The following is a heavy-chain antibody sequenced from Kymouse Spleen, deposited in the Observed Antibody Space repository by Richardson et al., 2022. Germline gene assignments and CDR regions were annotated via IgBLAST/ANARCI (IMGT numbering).Heavy chain of an antibody. CDR2: INHSGST. D-gene: IGHD1-1*01,IGHD1-20*01. CDR1: GGSFSGYY. J-gene: IGHJ4*02. V-gene: IGHV4-34*01. Sequence: QVQLQQWGAGLLKPSETLSLTCAVYGGSFSGYYWSWIRQPPGKGLEWIGEINHSGSTNYNPSLKSRVTISVDTSKNQFSLKLSSVTAADTAVYYCARDWNGLFDYWGQGTLVTVSS. CDR3: ARDWNGLFDY.